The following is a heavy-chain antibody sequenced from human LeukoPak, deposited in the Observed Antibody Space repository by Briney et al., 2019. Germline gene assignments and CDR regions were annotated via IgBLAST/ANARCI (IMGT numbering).Heavy chain of an antibody. CDR3: AKDRDTAMVTIDY. CDR2: IRYDGSNK. J-gene: IGHJ4*02. Sequence: GGSLRLSCAASGFNFSSYGMHRVRQAQGKGLEWVAFIRYDGSNKYYADSVKGRFTISRDNSKNTLYLQMNSLRAENTAVYYCAKDRDTAMVTIDYWGQGTLVTVSS. V-gene: IGHV3-30*02. D-gene: IGHD5-18*01. CDR1: GFNFSSYG.